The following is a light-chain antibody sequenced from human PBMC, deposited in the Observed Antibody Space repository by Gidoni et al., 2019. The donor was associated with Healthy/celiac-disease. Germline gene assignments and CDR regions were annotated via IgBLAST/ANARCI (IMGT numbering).Light chain of an antibody. CDR2: LGS. J-gene: IGKJ5*01. CDR3: MQALQTPIT. Sequence: DIVMTQSPVSLPVTPGEPASIACRSSHSLLHSNGYNYLDWYLQKPGQSPQLMIYLGSNRASGVPDRCSGSGSGTDFTLKISRVEAEDVGVYYCMQALQTPITFGQGTRLEIK. CDR1: HSLLHSNGYNY. V-gene: IGKV2-28*01.